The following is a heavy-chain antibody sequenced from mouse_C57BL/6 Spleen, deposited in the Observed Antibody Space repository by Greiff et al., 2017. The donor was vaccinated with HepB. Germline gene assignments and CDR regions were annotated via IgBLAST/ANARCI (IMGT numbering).Heavy chain of an antibody. V-gene: IGHV1-26*01. CDR3: AREKTYAMDY. CDR2: INPNNGGT. CDR1: GYTFTDYY. Sequence: EVKLQQSGPELVKPGASVKISCKASGYTFTDYYMNWVKQSHGKSLEWIGDINPNNGGTSYNQKFKGKATLTVDKSSSTAYMELRSLTSEDSAVYYCAREKTYAMDYWGQGTSVTVSS. J-gene: IGHJ4*01.